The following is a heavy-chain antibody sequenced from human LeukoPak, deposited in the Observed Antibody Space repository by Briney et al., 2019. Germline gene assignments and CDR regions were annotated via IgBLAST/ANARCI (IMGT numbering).Heavy chain of an antibody. Sequence: PSETLSLTCTVSGGSISSYYWSWIRQPPGQGLEWIGNIYYSGSTNYNPSLKSRGAISVDTSKNQFSLKLSSVTAADTAVYYCARGIAARRYYYYYGMDVWGQGTTVTVSS. CDR1: GGSISSYY. D-gene: IGHD6-6*01. CDR3: ARGIAARRYYYYYGMDV. J-gene: IGHJ6*02. V-gene: IGHV4-59*01. CDR2: IYYSGST.